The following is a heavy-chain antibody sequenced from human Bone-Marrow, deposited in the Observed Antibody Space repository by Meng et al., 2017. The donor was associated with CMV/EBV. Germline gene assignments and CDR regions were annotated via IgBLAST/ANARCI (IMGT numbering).Heavy chain of an antibody. CDR2: INSDGSST. V-gene: IGHV3-74*01. CDR1: GFTFSSYW. CDR3: ARDKSARYDFWSGYLGIDYYYGMDV. D-gene: IGHD3-3*01. Sequence: GESLKISCAASGFTFSSYWMHWVRQAPGKGLVWVSRINSDGSSTSYADSVKGRFTISRDNAKNTLYLQMNSLRAEDTAVYYWARDKSARYDFWSGYLGIDYYYGMDVWGQGTMVTVSS. J-gene: IGHJ6*02.